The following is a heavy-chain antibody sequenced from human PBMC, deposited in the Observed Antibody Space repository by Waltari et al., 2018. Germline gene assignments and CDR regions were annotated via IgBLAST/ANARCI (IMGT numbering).Heavy chain of an antibody. V-gene: IGHV4-39*01. D-gene: IGHD5-12*01. CDR1: GGPLSSSNFY. CDR3: ARHWKKSGYRFDP. CDR2: IYYCGGT. J-gene: IGHJ5*02. Sequence: QLQLQESGPGLVKPSATLSLTCTVSGGPLSSSNFYWGWLRQTPGKGLEWIGYIYYCGGTYYGVLTYYNPSLNSRVTVSGDTSKNQFSLELSSGTAADTAVYYCARHWKKSGYRFDPWGQGTLVTVSS.